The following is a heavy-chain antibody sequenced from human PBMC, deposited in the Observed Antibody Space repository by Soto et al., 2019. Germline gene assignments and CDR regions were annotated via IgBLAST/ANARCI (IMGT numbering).Heavy chain of an antibody. D-gene: IGHD3-22*01. V-gene: IGHV4-39*01. CDR3: ASPHYYDSSGYYYPPFDY. Sequence: ETLSLTCTVSGGSISSSSYYWGWIRQPPGKGLEWIGSIYYSGSTYYNPSLKSRVTISVDTSKNQFSLKLSSVTAADTAVYYCASPHYYDSSGYYYPPFDYWGQGTLVTVSS. CDR2: IYYSGST. J-gene: IGHJ4*02. CDR1: GGSISSSSYY.